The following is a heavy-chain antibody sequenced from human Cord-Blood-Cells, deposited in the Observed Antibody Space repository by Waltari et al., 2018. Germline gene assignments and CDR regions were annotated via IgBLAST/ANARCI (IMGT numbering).Heavy chain of an antibody. Sequence: QVQLVQSGAEGKKPGSPVKVSCKASGGTFSAYAISWVRQAPGQGLEWMGGIIPFFGTANYAQKFQGRVTITADESTSTAYMELSSLRSEDTAVYYCASFYGSGSYYAFDIWGQGTMVTVSS. D-gene: IGHD3-10*01. V-gene: IGHV1-69*12. CDR1: GGTFSAYA. CDR2: IIPFFGTA. CDR3: ASFYGSGSYYAFDI. J-gene: IGHJ3*02.